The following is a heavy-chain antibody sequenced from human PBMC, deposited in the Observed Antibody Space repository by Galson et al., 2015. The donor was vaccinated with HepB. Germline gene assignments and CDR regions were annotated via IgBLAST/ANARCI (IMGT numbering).Heavy chain of an antibody. Sequence: SLRLSCAASGFTFSSYGMSWVRQAPGKGLEWVSVIGGNGGNRHYADSVKGRFTISRDNSKSTLFLQMNSLRAEDAAVYYCVANQHAPVMYFFFHYWGQGTLVTVSS. CDR1: GFTFSSYG. J-gene: IGHJ4*02. CDR2: IGGNGGNR. CDR3: VANQHAPVMYFFFHY. D-gene: IGHD2-8*02. V-gene: IGHV3-23*01.